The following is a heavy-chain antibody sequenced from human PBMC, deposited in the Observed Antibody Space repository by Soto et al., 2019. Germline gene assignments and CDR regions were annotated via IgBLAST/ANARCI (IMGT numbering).Heavy chain of an antibody. Sequence: QVQLVQSGGGVVQPGGSLRLSCAASGFSFSDSPLHWVRQAPGKGLDWVAVIFRDENNRQYADSVRGRFTISRDISKSILYLQMDSLRLEDTAIYYCAKSTANWGQGALVTVSS. J-gene: IGHJ4*02. CDR3: AKSTAN. V-gene: IGHV3-30-3*02. CDR1: GFSFSDSP. CDR2: IFRDENNR.